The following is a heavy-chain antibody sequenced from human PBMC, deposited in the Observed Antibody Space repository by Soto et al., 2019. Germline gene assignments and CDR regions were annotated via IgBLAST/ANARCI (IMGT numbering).Heavy chain of an antibody. CDR3: ARDRAYSAFSYYMDV. J-gene: IGHJ6*03. V-gene: IGHV3-23*01. CDR2: ISGSGGST. CDR1: GVTFSSYA. D-gene: IGHD3-3*02. Sequence: PGGSLRLSCAASGVTFSSYAMSWVRQAPGKGLEWVSAISGSGGSTYYADSVKGRFTISRDNSKNTLYLQMNSLRAEDTAVYYCARDRAYSAFSYYMDVWGKGTTVTVSS.